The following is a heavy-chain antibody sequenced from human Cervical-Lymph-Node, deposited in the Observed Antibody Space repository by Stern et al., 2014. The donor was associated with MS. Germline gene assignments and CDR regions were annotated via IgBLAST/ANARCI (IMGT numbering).Heavy chain of an antibody. J-gene: IGHJ1*01. CDR1: GFTFSSSG. CDR3: AREGGNTAEYFQH. CDR2: IWYDGSNR. D-gene: IGHD4-23*01. Sequence: QVQLVQSGGGVVQPGRSLRLSCAASGFTFSSSGMHWVRQAPGKGLEWLAIIWYDGSNRYYADAVKGRFTISRDNSKNTLYLQMNSLRADDTAVYYFAREGGNTAEYFQHWGQGTLVTVSS. V-gene: IGHV3-33*01.